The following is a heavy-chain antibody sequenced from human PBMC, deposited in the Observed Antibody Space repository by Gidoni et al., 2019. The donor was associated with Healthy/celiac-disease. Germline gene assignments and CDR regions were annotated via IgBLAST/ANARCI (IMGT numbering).Heavy chain of an antibody. V-gene: IGHV3-23*01. CDR3: AKGTRITMIVVAYYYFDY. CDR2: ISGSGGST. D-gene: IGHD3-22*01. J-gene: IGHJ4*02. Sequence: EVQLLESGGGLVQPGGSLRLSCAASGFTFSSYAMSWVRQAPGKGLEWVSAISGSGGSTYYADSVKGRFTISRDNSKNTLYLQMNSLRAEDTAVYYCAKGTRITMIVVAYYYFDYWGQGTLVTVSS. CDR1: GFTFSSYA.